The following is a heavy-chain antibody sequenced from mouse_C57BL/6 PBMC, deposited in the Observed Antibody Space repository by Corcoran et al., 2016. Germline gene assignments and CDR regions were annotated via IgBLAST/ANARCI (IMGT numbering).Heavy chain of an antibody. CDR3: ARSPRITTVVATDY. V-gene: IGHV1-81*01. CDR1: GYTFTSYG. CDR2: IDPRSGNT. J-gene: IGHJ2*01. D-gene: IGHD1-1*01. Sequence: QIQLQQSGAEHARHGASMKLSCKAPGYTFTSYGITCVKQRTGQGLEWIGEIDPRSGNTYYNEKFKGKATLTADKSSSTAYMELRSLTSDDSAVYFCARSPRITTVVATDYWGQGTTLTVSS.